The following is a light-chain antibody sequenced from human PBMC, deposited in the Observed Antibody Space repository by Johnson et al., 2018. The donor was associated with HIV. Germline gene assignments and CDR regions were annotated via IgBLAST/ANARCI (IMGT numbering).Light chain of an antibody. CDR1: SSNIGNNY. Sequence: QSVLTQPPSVSAAPGQKVTISCSGSSSNIGNNYVSWYQQLPGTAPKLLIYDNNKRPSGIPDRFSGAKSGTSATLAITGLQTGDEGDYYCATWRCSLNFGTGTKVPVL. CDR2: DNN. J-gene: IGLJ1*01. CDR3: ATWRCSLN. V-gene: IGLV1-51*01.